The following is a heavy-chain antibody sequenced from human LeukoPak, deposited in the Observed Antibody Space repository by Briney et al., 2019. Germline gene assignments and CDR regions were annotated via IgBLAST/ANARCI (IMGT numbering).Heavy chain of an antibody. J-gene: IGHJ5*02. Sequence: SETLSLTCAVSGGSISSGGYSWSWIRQPPGKGLGWIGYIYHSGSTYYNPSLKSRVTISVDRSKNQFSLKLSSVTAADTAVYYYARGVVVVPAAIGAYWFDPWGQGTLVTVSS. CDR3: ARGVVVVPAAIGAYWFDP. CDR1: GGSISSGGYS. V-gene: IGHV4-30-2*01. CDR2: IYHSGST. D-gene: IGHD2-2*01.